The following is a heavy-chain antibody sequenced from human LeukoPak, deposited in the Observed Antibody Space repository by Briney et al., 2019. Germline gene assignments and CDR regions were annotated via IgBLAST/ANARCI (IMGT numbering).Heavy chain of an antibody. Sequence: GGSVKVSCKASGYTFTSYGISWVRQAPGQGLEGMGWISAYNGNTNYAQKLQGRVTMTTDTSTSTAYMELRSLRSDDTAVYYCARDFWSARSNWFDPWGQGTLVTVSS. J-gene: IGHJ5*02. CDR1: GYTFTSYG. CDR2: ISAYNGNT. CDR3: ARDFWSARSNWFDP. V-gene: IGHV1-18*01. D-gene: IGHD3-3*01.